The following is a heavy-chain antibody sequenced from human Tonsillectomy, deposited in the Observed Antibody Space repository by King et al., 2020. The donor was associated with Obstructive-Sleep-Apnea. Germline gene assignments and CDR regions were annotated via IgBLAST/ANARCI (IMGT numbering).Heavy chain of an antibody. CDR3: ARSSTSGYVCAFDI. Sequence: QLVQSGAEVKKPGSSVKVSCKASGGTFSSYASSWVRQAAGQGVEWMGGISPIFGTAHYAHKVQGRVTITEDESTSTAYMELSSLRSEDTAVYYCARSSTSGYVCAFDIWGQGTMVTVSS. CDR2: ISPIFGTA. J-gene: IGHJ3*02. D-gene: IGHD2-2*01. V-gene: IGHV1-69*12. CDR1: GGTFSSYA.